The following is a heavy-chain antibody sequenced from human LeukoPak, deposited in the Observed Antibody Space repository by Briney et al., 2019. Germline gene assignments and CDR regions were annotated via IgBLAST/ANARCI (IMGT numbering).Heavy chain of an antibody. D-gene: IGHD2-15*01. CDR2: ISNGGNE. J-gene: IGHJ4*02. CDR1: GFTLSGYG. V-gene: IGHV3-30*01. CDR3: ARRTGDTRYCSGYSCSPPDY. Sequence: GRSLRLSCAASGFTLSGYGMNWVRQAPGKGLEWVAGISNGGNEFYADSVKGRFTISRDTSKNTLYLQMNSLRAEDTAVYYCARRTGDTRYCSGYSCSPPDYWGQGTLVTVSS.